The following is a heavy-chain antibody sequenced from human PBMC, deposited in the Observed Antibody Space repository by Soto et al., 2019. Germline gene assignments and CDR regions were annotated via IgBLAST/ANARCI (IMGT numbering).Heavy chain of an antibody. CDR2: ISADNGNT. V-gene: IGHV1-18*01. J-gene: IGHJ4*02. CDR3: ARGGTPIDY. D-gene: IGHD3-16*01. Sequence: QVQLVQSGAEVQKPGASVKVSCKASGYTFTNFGISWVRQAPGQGLEWMGWISADNGNTNYAQKFKGRDTLTTDTTTITAYMEVRSRRFDGTAVYYCARGGTPIDYLSQGTLVTVSS. CDR1: GYTFTNFG.